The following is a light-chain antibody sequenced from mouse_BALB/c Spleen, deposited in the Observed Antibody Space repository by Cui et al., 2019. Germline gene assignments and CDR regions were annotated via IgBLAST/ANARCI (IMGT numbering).Light chain of an antibody. CDR3: LQSDNLPFT. CDR2: EGN. CDR1: TDIDDD. V-gene: IGKV17-121*01. J-gene: IGKJ4*01. Sequence: ETTVTQTPASLSMAIGEKVTIICITSTDIDDDMNWYQQKPGEPPKLLISEGNTLRPGVPSRFSSSGYGTDFVFTIENMLSEDVADYYCLQSDNLPFTFGSGTKLEIK.